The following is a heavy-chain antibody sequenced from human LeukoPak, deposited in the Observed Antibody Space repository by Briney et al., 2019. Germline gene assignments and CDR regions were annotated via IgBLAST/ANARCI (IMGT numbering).Heavy chain of an antibody. CDR1: GYTFTGYY. CDR2: INPNSGGT. V-gene: IGHV1-2*02. J-gene: IGHJ6*03. D-gene: IGHD3-3*02. CDR3: ASWSVRVHFWSGYYPQAPMDV. Sequence: GASVKVSCKASGYTFTGYYMHWVRQAPGQGLEWMGYINPNSGGTNYAQNFQGRVTMTRDTSISTAYMELSRLRSDDTAVYYCASWSVRVHFWSGYYPQAPMDVWGKGTTVTVSS.